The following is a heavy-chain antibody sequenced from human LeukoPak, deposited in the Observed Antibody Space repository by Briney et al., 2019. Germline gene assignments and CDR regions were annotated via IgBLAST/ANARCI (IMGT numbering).Heavy chain of an antibody. V-gene: IGHV3-23*01. Sequence: PGGSLRLSCAASGFIFSSYAMTWVRQAPGKGLEWVSSISHKGENTYYADSVKGRFTISRDNSKNTLYLQMNSLRAEDTAVYYCARDDRIAAAGTDYYYGMDVWGQGTTVTVSS. D-gene: IGHD6-13*01. CDR3: ARDDRIAAAGTDYYYGMDV. J-gene: IGHJ6*02. CDR1: GFIFSSYA. CDR2: ISHKGENT.